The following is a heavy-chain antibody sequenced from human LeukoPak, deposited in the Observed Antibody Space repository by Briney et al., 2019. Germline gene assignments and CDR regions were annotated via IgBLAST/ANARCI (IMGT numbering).Heavy chain of an antibody. CDR3: AKDDYGSGSSYY. J-gene: IGHJ4*02. Sequence: TGGSLRLSCAASGFTFSSYAMSWDRQAPGKGLEWVSAISGSGGSTYYADSVKGRFTISRDNSKNTLYLQMNSLRAEDTAVYYCAKDDYGSGSSYYWGQGTLVTVSS. CDR1: GFTFSSYA. V-gene: IGHV3-23*01. D-gene: IGHD3-10*01. CDR2: ISGSGGST.